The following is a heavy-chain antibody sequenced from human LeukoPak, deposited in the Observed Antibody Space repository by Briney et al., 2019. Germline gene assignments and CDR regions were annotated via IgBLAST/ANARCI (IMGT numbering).Heavy chain of an antibody. D-gene: IGHD3-10*01. J-gene: IGHJ2*01. CDR3: PRRYPITMVRGSWYFDL. Sequence: PSETLSLTCAVYGGSFSGYYWSWIRQPPGKGLEWIGEINHSGSTNYNPSLKSRVTISVDTSKNQFSLKLSSVTAADTAVYYCPRRYPITMVRGSWYFDLWGRGTLVTVSS. CDR1: GGSFSGYY. CDR2: INHSGST. V-gene: IGHV4-34*01.